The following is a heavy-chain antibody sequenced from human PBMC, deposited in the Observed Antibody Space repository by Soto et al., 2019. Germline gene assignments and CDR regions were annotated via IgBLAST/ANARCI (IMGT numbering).Heavy chain of an antibody. Sequence: EVQLVESGGGLVKPGGSLRLSCAASGFTFSSYSMNWVRQAPGKVLEWVSSISSSSRYTNYADSVQGRFTISRDNSKNSLYLQMNSLRAEDTAVYYCARTGEGYGSGSYYVDYWCQGTLVTVSS. CDR1: GFTFSSYS. CDR3: ARTGEGYGSGSYYVDY. CDR2: ISSSSRYT. D-gene: IGHD3-10*01. V-gene: IGHV3-21*01. J-gene: IGHJ4*02.